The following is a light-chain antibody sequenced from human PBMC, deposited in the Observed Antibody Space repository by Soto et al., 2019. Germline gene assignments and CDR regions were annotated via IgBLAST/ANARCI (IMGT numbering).Light chain of an antibody. Sequence: DIQLTQSPSSLSASICDRVTIPCRASQGISTYLNWYQQKPGKAPKLLIDAASSLQSGVPSRCSGRGAETDVTLTISSRQHDDVATYYCQHYNRDSQAFGQGTKVDIK. V-gene: IGKV1-39*01. CDR2: AAS. J-gene: IGKJ1*01. CDR1: QGISTY. CDR3: QHYNRDSQA.